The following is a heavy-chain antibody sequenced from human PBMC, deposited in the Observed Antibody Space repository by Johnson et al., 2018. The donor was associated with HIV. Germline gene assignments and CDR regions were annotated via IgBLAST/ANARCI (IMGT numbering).Heavy chain of an antibody. CDR3: ASAWGELDDAFDI. Sequence: QVQLVESGGGVVQPGRSLTLSCAASEFTFSSYAMHWVRQAPGKGLEWVAVISYDGSNKYYADSVKGRFTISRDNSKNTLYLQMNSLSAEDTAVYYCASAWGELDDAFDIWGQGTMVTVSS. CDR2: ISYDGSNK. V-gene: IGHV3-30*04. J-gene: IGHJ3*02. D-gene: IGHD1-26*01. CDR1: EFTFSSYA.